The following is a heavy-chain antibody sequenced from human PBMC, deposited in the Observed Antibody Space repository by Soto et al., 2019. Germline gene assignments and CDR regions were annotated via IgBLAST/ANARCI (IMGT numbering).Heavy chain of an antibody. CDR1: GFTFSNFW. Sequence: EGQLVESGGGLVQPGGSLRLSCAASGFTFSNFWVHWVRQAPGKGLVWVSRASPDGSSTSYADSVKGRFTISRDNAKNMLYMEMNSLRAEDTAGYYCASHGSGDYFWFDPWGQGTLVTVSS. V-gene: IGHV3-74*01. CDR2: ASPDGSST. J-gene: IGHJ5*02. CDR3: ASHGSGDYFWFDP. D-gene: IGHD4-17*01.